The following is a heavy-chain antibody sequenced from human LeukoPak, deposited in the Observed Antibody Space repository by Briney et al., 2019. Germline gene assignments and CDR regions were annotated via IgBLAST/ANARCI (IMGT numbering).Heavy chain of an antibody. CDR1: GFTFSSYG. V-gene: IGHV3-30*02. J-gene: IGHJ4*02. Sequence: GGSLRLSCAASGFTFSSYGMHWVRQAPGKGLEWVAFIRYDGSNKYYADSVKGRFTISRDNAKNSLYLQMNSLRAEDTAVYYCARDRKFDYWGQGTLVTVSS. CDR2: IRYDGSNK. D-gene: IGHD1-14*01. CDR3: ARDRKFDY.